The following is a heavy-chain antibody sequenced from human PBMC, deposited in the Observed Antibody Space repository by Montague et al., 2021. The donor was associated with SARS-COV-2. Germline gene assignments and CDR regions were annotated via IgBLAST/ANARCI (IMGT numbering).Heavy chain of an antibody. Sequence: SETLSLTCTVSGGSISSATFYWGWIRQSPGKGLEWIGHIYAGDTTYYNPSLKSRVAISLDTPNNQFSLKITSLSVADTAIYYCVTPGKTAVAGQFDYWGPGILVTVSS. CDR1: GGSISSATFY. CDR3: VTPGKTAVAGQFDY. J-gene: IGHJ4*02. CDR2: IYAGDTT. V-gene: IGHV4-61*05. D-gene: IGHD6-19*01.